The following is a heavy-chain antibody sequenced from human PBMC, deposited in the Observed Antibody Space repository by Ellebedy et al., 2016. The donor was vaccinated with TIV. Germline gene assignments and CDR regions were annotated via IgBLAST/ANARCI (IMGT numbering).Heavy chain of an antibody. CDR2: ISSSGVST. CDR3: AKLDSSGYYYGRFDY. Sequence: GGSLRLSCAASGFTFRNFVMTWVRQAPGRGLEWVSSISSSGVSTDYADSVRGRVTISRDNSKNTLYLQMNSLRADDTALYYCAKLDSSGYYYGRFDYWGQGTLVTVSS. D-gene: IGHD3-22*01. J-gene: IGHJ4*02. V-gene: IGHV3-23*01. CDR1: GFTFRNFV.